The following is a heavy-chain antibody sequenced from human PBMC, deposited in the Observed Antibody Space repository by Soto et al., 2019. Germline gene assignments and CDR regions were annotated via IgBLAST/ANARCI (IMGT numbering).Heavy chain of an antibody. J-gene: IGHJ5*02. CDR2: IKSKSDGGTT. CDR3: TTDLWRIAVVVGSTGYFNP. V-gene: IGHV3-15*01. Sequence: GSLRRSYSASVFTFSDAWMSWFRQAPGKGLDWVGRIKSKSDGGTTEYAAPVRGRFTISRDDSKNTLYLQMNSLKTEDTAVYYCTTDLWRIAVVVGSTGYFNPWGQGTPVTFSS. CDR1: VFTFSDAW. D-gene: IGHD2-15*01.